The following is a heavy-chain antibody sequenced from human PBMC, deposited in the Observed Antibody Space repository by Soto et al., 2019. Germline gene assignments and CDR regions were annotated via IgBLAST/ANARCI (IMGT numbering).Heavy chain of an antibody. D-gene: IGHD1-1*01. CDR2: IYYSGST. CDR1: DGSISSYY. Sequence: SETLSLTCTVPDGSISSYYWSWILQPPGKGLEWIGYIYYSGSTNYNPSLKSRVTISVDTSKNQFSLILSSVTAADTAVYYCARQWGTDAFDIWGQGTMVT. CDR3: ARQWGTDAFDI. V-gene: IGHV4-59*08. J-gene: IGHJ3*02.